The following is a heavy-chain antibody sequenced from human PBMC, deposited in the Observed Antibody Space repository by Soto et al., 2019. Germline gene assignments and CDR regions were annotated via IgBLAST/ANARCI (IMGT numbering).Heavy chain of an antibody. J-gene: IGHJ6*02. CDR3: AREGLDHDILTGYYFWPYYYYGMDV. Sequence: PGGSLRLSCAASGFTFSSYAMHWVRQAPGKGLEWVAVISYDGSNKYYADSVKGRFTISRDNSKNTLYLQMNSLRAEDTAVYYCAREGLDHDILTGYYFWPYYYYGMDVWGQGTTVTVSS. CDR2: ISYDGSNK. CDR1: GFTFSSYA. V-gene: IGHV3-30-3*01. D-gene: IGHD3-9*01.